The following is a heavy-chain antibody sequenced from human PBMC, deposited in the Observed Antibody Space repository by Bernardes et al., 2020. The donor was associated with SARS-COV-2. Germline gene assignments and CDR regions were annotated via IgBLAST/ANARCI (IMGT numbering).Heavy chain of an antibody. D-gene: IGHD3-10*01. V-gene: IGHV3-23*01. CDR1: GFTFSSSA. CDR2: ISDDGYTT. Sequence: GGSLRLSCAASGFTFSSSAMTWVRQAPGEGLQWVSAISDDGYTTYYADSVKGRFTISRDNSKNTLFLHMRGLTGEDTGIYYCATCATFPLRGYGSLGWFHPWGQGTLVTVSS. CDR3: ATCATFPLRGYGSLGWFHP. J-gene: IGHJ5*01.